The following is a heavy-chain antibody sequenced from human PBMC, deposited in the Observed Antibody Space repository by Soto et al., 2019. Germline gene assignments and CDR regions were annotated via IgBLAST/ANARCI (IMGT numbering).Heavy chain of an antibody. Sequence: PGGSLRLFCAASGFTFSSYSMNWVRQAPGKGLEWVSSISSSSSYIYYADSVKGRFTISRDNAKNSLYLQMNSLRAEDTAVYYCARQMTTVATGAFDIWGQGTMVTVSS. J-gene: IGHJ3*02. CDR1: GFTFSSYS. V-gene: IGHV3-21*01. D-gene: IGHD4-17*01. CDR2: ISSSSSYI. CDR3: ARQMTTVATGAFDI.